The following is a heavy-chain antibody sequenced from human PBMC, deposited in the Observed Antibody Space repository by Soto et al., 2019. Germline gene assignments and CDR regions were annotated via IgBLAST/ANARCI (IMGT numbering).Heavy chain of an antibody. CDR2: IGSAGTA. CDR3: AKLGFCSGGTCYLDYYDGVDV. J-gene: IGHJ6*02. D-gene: IGHD2-15*01. V-gene: IGHV3-23*01. CDR1: GFTFSRNA. Sequence: EVQLLESGGGVVQPGESLRLSCAASGFTFSRNAMSWVRQAPGKGLEWVSTIGSAGTAYYADSVKGRFTISRDNSKNTQYLQMNSLRAEDTAVYYCAKLGFCSGGTCYLDYYDGVDVWGQGTTVTVSS.